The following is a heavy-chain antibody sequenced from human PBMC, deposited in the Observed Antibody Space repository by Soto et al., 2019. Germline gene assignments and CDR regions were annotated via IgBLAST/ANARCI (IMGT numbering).Heavy chain of an antibody. Sequence: QVQLVQSGAEVKKPGASVKVSCKASGYTFTSQNMHWVRQAPGQGLEWMGVINTSIGNTTYAQKFQGRVSRTRDTSTSTVYMGVSSLRSEDTAVDYCASALGARFDYWGQGTLVTVSS. V-gene: IGHV1-46*03. D-gene: IGHD1-26*01. CDR1: GYTFTSQN. CDR2: INTSIGNT. CDR3: ASALGARFDY. J-gene: IGHJ4*02.